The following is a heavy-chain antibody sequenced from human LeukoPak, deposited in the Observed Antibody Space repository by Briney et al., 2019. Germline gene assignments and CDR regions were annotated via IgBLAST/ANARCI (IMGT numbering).Heavy chain of an antibody. CDR3: ARADYYYYYYMDV. V-gene: IGHV1-69*13. Sequence: GASVKVPCKASGYTFTSYYMHWVRQAPGQGLEWMGGIIPIFGTANYAQKFQGRVTITADESTSTAYMELSSLRSEDTAVYYCARADYYYYYYMDVWGKGTTVTISS. J-gene: IGHJ6*03. CDR2: IIPIFGTA. CDR1: GYTFTSYY.